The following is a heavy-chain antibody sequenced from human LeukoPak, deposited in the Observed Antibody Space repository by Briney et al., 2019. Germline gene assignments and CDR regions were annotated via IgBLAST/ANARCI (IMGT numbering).Heavy chain of an antibody. D-gene: IGHD1-7*01. V-gene: IGHV3-23*01. Sequence: GGSLRPSCAASGFTFSSYAMSWVRQAPGKGLEWVSAISGSGGSTYYADSVKGRFTISRDNSKSTLYLQMNSLRAEDTAVYYCAKDSGYNWNYEDYWGQGTLVTVSS. J-gene: IGHJ4*02. CDR1: GFTFSSYA. CDR2: ISGSGGST. CDR3: AKDSGYNWNYEDY.